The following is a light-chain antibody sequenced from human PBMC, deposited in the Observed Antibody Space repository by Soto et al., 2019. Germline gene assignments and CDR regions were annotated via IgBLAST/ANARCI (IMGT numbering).Light chain of an antibody. V-gene: IGKV2-28*01. Sequence: DIVMTQSPLSLPVTPGEPASISCRSSQSLLHSNGYNYLDWYLQKPGQSPQLLIYLGSNRASGVPDRFSGSGSGTDFTLKISRVEAEDVGVYYCQHCNNWPITFGQGTRLEIK. CDR2: LGS. J-gene: IGKJ5*01. CDR1: QSLLHSNGYNY. CDR3: QHCNNWPIT.